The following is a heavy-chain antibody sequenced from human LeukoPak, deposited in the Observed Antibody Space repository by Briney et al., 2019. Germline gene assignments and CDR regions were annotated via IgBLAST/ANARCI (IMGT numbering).Heavy chain of an antibody. V-gene: IGHV3-53*01. CDR1: GFTVSSNY. CDR2: IYRGGST. CDR3: ARDLGWSGGYFDY. D-gene: IGHD3-3*01. J-gene: IGHJ4*02. Sequence: PGGSLSLSCAASGFTVSSNYMSWVRQAPGKGLRWVSVIYRGGSTYYADSVKGRFTISRDNSKNTLYLQMNSLRAEDTAVYYCARDLGWSGGYFDYWGQGTLVTVSS.